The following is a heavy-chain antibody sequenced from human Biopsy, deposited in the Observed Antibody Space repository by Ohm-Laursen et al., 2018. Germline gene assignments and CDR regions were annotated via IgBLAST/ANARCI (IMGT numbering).Heavy chain of an antibody. CDR3: ARGGSGSGYYGMDV. Sequence: ASVKVSCKTSGDTFNKYGIFWVRQAPGQGLEWMGRIIPIVDIVNYAQRFQGRVTMTADKSTSTAYLDLSSLIPEDTAVYYCARGGSGSGYYGMDVWGQGTTVTVSS. D-gene: IGHD3-10*01. CDR2: IIPIVDIV. V-gene: IGHV1-69*04. CDR1: GDTFNKYG. J-gene: IGHJ6*02.